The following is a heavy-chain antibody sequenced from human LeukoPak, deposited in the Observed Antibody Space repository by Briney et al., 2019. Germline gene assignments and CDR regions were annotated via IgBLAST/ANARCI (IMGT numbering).Heavy chain of an antibody. D-gene: IGHD2/OR15-2a*01. CDR3: AKSGMYSTTVPYYFDY. J-gene: IGHJ4*02. Sequence: GGSLRLSCAASGFTFSSYGMHWVRQAPGKGLEWVAVIWYDGSNKYYADSVKGRFTISRDNSKNTLYLQMNSLRAEDTAVYYCAKSGMYSTTVPYYFDYWGQGTLVTVSS. CDR2: IWYDGSNK. CDR1: GFTFSSYG. V-gene: IGHV3-33*06.